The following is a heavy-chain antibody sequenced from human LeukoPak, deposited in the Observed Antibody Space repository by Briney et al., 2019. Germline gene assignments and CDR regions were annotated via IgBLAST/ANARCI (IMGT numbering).Heavy chain of an antibody. Sequence: ASVKVSCKASGYTFTSYDINWVRQATGQGLEWMGWMNPNSGNTGYAQKFQGGVTMTRDTSISTAYMELSSLRSEDTAVYYCARDMAVRTFDYWGQGTLVTVSS. V-gene: IGHV1-8*01. CDR1: GYTFTSYD. CDR2: MNPNSGNT. J-gene: IGHJ4*02. CDR3: ARDMAVRTFDY. D-gene: IGHD2-21*01.